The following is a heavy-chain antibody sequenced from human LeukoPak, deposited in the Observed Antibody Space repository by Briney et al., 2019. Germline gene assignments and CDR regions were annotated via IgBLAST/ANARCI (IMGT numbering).Heavy chain of an antibody. CDR2: ISYDGSNK. CDR1: GLTFSSYG. Sequence: GGSLRLSCAASGLTFSSYGMHWVRQAPGKGLEWVAVISYDGSNKYYADSVKGRFTISRDNSKNTLYLQMNSLRAEDTAVYYCAKDYRLGDGYNYVDDAFDIWGQGTMVTVSS. CDR3: AKDYRLGDGYNYVDDAFDI. D-gene: IGHD5-24*01. J-gene: IGHJ3*02. V-gene: IGHV3-30*18.